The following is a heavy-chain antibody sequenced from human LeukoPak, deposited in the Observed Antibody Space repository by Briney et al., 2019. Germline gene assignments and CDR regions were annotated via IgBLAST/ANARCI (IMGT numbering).Heavy chain of an antibody. CDR3: ARAPSRDILTGYVDY. V-gene: IGHV1-8*02. CDR1: GYTFTGYY. Sequence: ASVKVSCKASGYTFTGYYMHWVRQAPGQGLEWMGWMNPNSGNTGYAQKFQGRVTMTRNTSISTAYMELSSLKSEDTAVYYCARAPSRDILTGYVDYWGQGTLVTVSS. D-gene: IGHD3-9*01. CDR2: MNPNSGNT. J-gene: IGHJ4*02.